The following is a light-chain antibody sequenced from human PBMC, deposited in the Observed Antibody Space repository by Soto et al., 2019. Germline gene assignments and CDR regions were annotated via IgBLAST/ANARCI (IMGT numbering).Light chain of an antibody. CDR2: GAS. V-gene: IGKV3-15*01. CDR3: QQYNNWWT. Sequence: EIVMTQSPATLSVSPGERATLSCRPIQGVSSNLAWYQQKPGQAPRLLIYGASTRATGIPARFSGSGSGTEFTLTISSLQSEDFAVYYCQQYNNWWTFGQGTKVEIK. J-gene: IGKJ1*01. CDR1: QGVSSN.